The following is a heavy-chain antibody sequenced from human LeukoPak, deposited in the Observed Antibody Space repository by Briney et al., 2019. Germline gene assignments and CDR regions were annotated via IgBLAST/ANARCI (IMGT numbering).Heavy chain of an antibody. J-gene: IGHJ4*02. Sequence: SETLSLTCTVSGGSISSSGYYWSWIRQHPGKGLEWIGYIYYSGSTNSSPSLKSRVTISVDTSKNQFSLKLSSVTAADTAVYYCARAVAPAAIYDFQFDFWGQGTLVTVSS. CDR1: GGSISSSGYY. CDR2: IYYSGST. CDR3: ARAVAPAAIYDFQFDF. D-gene: IGHD2-2*02. V-gene: IGHV4-31*03.